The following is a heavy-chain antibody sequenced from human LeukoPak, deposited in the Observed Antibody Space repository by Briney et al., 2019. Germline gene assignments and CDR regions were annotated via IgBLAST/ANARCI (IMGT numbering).Heavy chain of an antibody. CDR3: ARDSGSYYAPAHY. CDR1: GGSISSSSYY. V-gene: IGHV4-39*07. CDR2: IYYSGST. D-gene: IGHD1-26*01. Sequence: PSETLSLTCTVSGGSISSSSYYWGWIRQPPGKGLEWIGSIYYSGSTYYNPPLKSRVTISVDTSKNQFSLKLSSVTAADTAVYYCARDSGSYYAPAHYWGQGTLVTVSS. J-gene: IGHJ4*02.